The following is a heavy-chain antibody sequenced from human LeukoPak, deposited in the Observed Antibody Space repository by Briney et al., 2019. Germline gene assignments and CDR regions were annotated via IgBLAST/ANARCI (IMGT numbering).Heavy chain of an antibody. V-gene: IGHV4-38-2*02. CDR2: IHHSGSA. CDR3: ARYIALAFNWFDP. J-gene: IGHJ5*02. CDR1: GYSISSGYY. Sequence: SETLSLTCTVSGYSISSGYYWGWIRQPPGKGLEWIGTIHHSGSADYNPSLKSRVTISLDTSKNQFSLNLSFVTAADTAIYYCARYIALAFNWFDPWGQGTLVTVSS. D-gene: IGHD3-3*02.